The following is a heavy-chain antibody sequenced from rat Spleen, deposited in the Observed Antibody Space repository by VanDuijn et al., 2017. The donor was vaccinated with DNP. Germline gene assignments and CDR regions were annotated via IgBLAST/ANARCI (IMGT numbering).Heavy chain of an antibody. V-gene: IGHV5-19*01. Sequence: EVQLVESGGGLVQPGRSLKLSCAASGFTFSDYDMAWVRQAPTKGLEWVACMSPTTRNSYYRDSVRGRFTISRDNAKSTLYLQMDSLRSEDTATYYCTTDFERGYWGQGVMVTVSS. CDR3: TTDFERGY. CDR1: GFTFSDYD. J-gene: IGHJ2*01. CDR2: MSPTTRNS. D-gene: IGHD1-11*01.